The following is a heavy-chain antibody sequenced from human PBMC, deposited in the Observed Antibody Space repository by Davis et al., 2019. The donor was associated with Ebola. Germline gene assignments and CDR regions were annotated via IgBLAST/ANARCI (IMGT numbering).Heavy chain of an antibody. CDR1: GFTFSSYE. D-gene: IGHD2-2*01. CDR3: ARDCSSTSCRTYYYGMDV. V-gene: IGHV3-48*03. J-gene: IGHJ6*02. Sequence: GESLKISCAASGFTFSSYEMNWVRQAPGKGLERVSYISSSGSTIYYADSVKGRFTISRDNAKNSLYLQMNSLRAEDTAVYYCARDCSSTSCRTYYYGMDVWGQGTTVTVSS. CDR2: ISSSGSTI.